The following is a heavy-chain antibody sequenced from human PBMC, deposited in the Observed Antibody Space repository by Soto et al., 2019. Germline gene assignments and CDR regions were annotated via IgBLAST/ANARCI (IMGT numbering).Heavy chain of an antibody. Sequence: EVQLVESGGGLVQPGGSLRLSCAAAGFTFSSYWMHWVRQAPGKGLVWVSRINSDGSRIGYADSVKGRFTISRDNAKNTLYLQMNSLRAEDTAVYYCTRGRWELLPFDYWGQGTLVTVSS. CDR1: GFTFSSYW. J-gene: IGHJ4*02. CDR3: TRGRWELLPFDY. V-gene: IGHV3-74*01. CDR2: INSDGSRI. D-gene: IGHD1-26*01.